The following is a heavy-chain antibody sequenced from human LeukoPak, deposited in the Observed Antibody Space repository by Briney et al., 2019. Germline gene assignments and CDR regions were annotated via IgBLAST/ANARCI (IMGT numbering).Heavy chain of an antibody. CDR1: GFTFSTNW. Sequence: GGSLRLSCAASGFTFSTNWMSWVRQAPGKGLEWVANIKQDGSEKYYVDSVKGRFTISRDNAKKSLYLQMNSLRAEDTALYYCARAGMDGRGYYQGFDYWGQGTLVTVSS. J-gene: IGHJ4*02. CDR2: IKQDGSEK. CDR3: ARAGMDGRGYYQGFDY. D-gene: IGHD3-22*01. V-gene: IGHV3-7*01.